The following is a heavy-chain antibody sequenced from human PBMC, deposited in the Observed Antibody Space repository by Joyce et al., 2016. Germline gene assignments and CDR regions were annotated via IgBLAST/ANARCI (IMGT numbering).Heavy chain of an antibody. CDR1: EFAFSSHA. CDR2: MSYDGSHQ. D-gene: IGHD2-2*02. J-gene: IGHJ4*02. CDR3: TRSSRTGYTAGWPDFDY. Sequence: VPLLESGGGVAQPGRSLRLSCAASEFAFSSHAMHWVRQAPGKGLGWVAVMSYDGSHQYYAASVRGRFTISRDNSQNTLYLQMNSLRVEDTAVYYCTRSSRTGYTAGWPDFDYWGQGTLVTVSS. V-gene: IGHV3-30*03.